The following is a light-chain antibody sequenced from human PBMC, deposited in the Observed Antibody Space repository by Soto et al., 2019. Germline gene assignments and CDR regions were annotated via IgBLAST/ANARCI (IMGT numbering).Light chain of an antibody. Sequence: EIVLTQSPGTLSLSPGERATLSCRASQSVSSSYLAWYQQKPGQAPRLLIFGTSHRATDIPDRFSGSGSESDFTLTIPSLEPEDFAVYYCQQSSDSAWTFGQGTRVDIK. V-gene: IGKV3-20*01. CDR2: GTS. CDR3: QQSSDSAWT. CDR1: QSVSSSY. J-gene: IGKJ1*01.